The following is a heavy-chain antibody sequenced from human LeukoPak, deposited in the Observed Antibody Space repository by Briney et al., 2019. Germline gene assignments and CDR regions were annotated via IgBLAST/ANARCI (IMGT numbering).Heavy chain of an antibody. CDR3: ARHVDYGSGNYYKRTYYYYGMDV. D-gene: IGHD3-10*01. J-gene: IGHJ6*02. V-gene: IGHV4-39*01. CDR1: GGSISSTTSY. Sequence: PSETLSLTCAVSGGSISSTTSYWGWIRQPPGKGLEWIGRIYYSGSTFYNPSLKSRVTISVDTSKNQFSLRLSSVTAADTAVYYCARHVDYGSGNYYKRTYYYYGMDVWGQGTTVTVSS. CDR2: IYYSGST.